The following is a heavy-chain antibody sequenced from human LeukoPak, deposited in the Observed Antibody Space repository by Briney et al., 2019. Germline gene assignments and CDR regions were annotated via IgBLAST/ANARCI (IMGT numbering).Heavy chain of an antibody. CDR2: ISSSSNYI. J-gene: IGHJ4*02. V-gene: IGHV3-21*01. CDR1: GFTFSSYW. CDR3: ARAGVDSGNYRYFDN. D-gene: IGHD1-26*01. Sequence: GGSLRLSCAASGFTFSSYWMNWVRQAPGKGLEWVSSISSSSNYIYYADSVKGRFTISRDNAKNSLYLQMNSLRAEDTAVYYCARAGVDSGNYRYFDNWGQGTLVTVSS.